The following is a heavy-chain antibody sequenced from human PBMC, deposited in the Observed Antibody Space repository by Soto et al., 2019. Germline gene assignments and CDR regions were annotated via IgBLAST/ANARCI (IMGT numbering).Heavy chain of an antibody. J-gene: IGHJ3*02. CDR1: GFTFSNAW. CDR2: IKSKTDGGTT. CDR3: TTDLFLGCSGRSCYPDAFDI. V-gene: IGHV3-15*01. D-gene: IGHD2-15*01. Sequence: EVQLVESGGGLVKPGGSLRLSCAASGFTFSNAWMSWVRQAPGKGLEWVGRIKSKTDGGTTDYAAPVKGRFTISRDDSKNTLYLQMNSLKTEDTAVYYCTTDLFLGCSGRSCYPDAFDIWGQGTMVTVSS.